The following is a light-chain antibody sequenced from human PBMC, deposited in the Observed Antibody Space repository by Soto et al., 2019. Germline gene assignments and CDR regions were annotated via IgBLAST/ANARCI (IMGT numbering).Light chain of an antibody. CDR3: CSYAGSRTFV. V-gene: IGLV2-23*01. Sequence: QSVLTQPASVSGSAGQSITISCSGTMRDVGAYNLVSWYQQHPGTAPKLIIYEGSKRPSGISHRFSGSKSDNTASLTISGLRAEDEAHYHCCSYAGSRTFVFGGGTKLTVL. CDR2: EGS. CDR1: MRDVGAYNL. J-gene: IGLJ3*02.